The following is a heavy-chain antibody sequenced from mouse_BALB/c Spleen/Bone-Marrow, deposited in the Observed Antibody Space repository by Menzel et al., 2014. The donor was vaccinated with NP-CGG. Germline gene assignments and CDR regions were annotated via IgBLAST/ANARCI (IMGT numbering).Heavy chain of an antibody. CDR1: GFTFTDYY. CDR2: IRNKANGYTT. Sequence: EVKLVESGGGLVQPGGSLRLSCATSGFTFTDYYMSWVRQPPGKALEWLGFIRNKANGYTTEYSASVKGRFTISRDNSQSILYLQMNALRAEASAAYYCARDRAARATGYYFDYWGQGTTLTVSS. CDR3: ARDRAARATGYYFDY. J-gene: IGHJ2*01. V-gene: IGHV7-3*02. D-gene: IGHD3-1*01.